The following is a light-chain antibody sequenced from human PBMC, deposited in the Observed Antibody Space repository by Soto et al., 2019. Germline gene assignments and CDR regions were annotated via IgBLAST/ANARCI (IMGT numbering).Light chain of an antibody. CDR1: EIITNR. J-gene: IGKJ1*01. Sequence: IQISQSPSTVSASDGDRVTITCRASEIITNRLAWYQQKPGKAPKVLIYDASNLQSGVPPRFSGSGSGTDFTLAISSLQPEDSATYYCLQDINYPWTFGQGTKVDIK. V-gene: IGKV1-6*01. CDR2: DAS. CDR3: LQDINYPWT.